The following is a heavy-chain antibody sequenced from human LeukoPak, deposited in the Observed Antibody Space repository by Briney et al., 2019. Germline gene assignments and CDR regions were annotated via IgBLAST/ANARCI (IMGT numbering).Heavy chain of an antibody. D-gene: IGHD2-15*01. V-gene: IGHV1-46*01. CDR2: INPSGGST. CDR1: GYTFTSYY. CDR3: ARGRGRVYCSGGSCPYGGEEFDY. J-gene: IGHJ4*02. Sequence: ASVKVSCKASGYTFTSYYMHWVRQAPGQGLEWMGIINPSGGSTSYAQKFQGRVTMTRDMSTSTVYMELSSLRSEDTAVYYCARGRGRVYCSGGSCPYGGEEFDYWGQGTLVTVSS.